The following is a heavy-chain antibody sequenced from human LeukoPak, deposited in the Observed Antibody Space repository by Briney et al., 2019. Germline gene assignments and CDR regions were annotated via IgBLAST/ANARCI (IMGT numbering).Heavy chain of an antibody. Sequence: SETLSLTCSFSGYSISSGYYWTWIRQPPGKGLEWIGEIIDTGSTKYNSSLKSRVTISVDTSKNEFSLNLTSVTAADTAVYYCARGLASGYPPIPFDYWGQGTLVTVSS. D-gene: IGHD3-3*01. CDR1: GYSISSGYY. V-gene: IGHV4-34*12. J-gene: IGHJ4*02. CDR2: IIDTGST. CDR3: ARGLASGYPPIPFDY.